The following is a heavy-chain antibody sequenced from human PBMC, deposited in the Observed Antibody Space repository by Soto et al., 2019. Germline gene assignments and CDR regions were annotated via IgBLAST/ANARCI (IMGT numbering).Heavy chain of an antibody. Sequence: QVQLVESGGGVVQPGRSLRLSCVASGFTFSTYGMHWVRQAPGKGLEWVAVISYGGKNKYYADSVKGRLTISRDNSKNTVYLQMGRLRGEDTAVYYCAKGQHCSSTSCFFYHYDMDVWGQGTPVAV. D-gene: IGHD2-2*01. CDR1: GFTFSTYG. V-gene: IGHV3-30*18. CDR3: AKGQHCSSTSCFFYHYDMDV. J-gene: IGHJ6*02. CDR2: ISYGGKNK.